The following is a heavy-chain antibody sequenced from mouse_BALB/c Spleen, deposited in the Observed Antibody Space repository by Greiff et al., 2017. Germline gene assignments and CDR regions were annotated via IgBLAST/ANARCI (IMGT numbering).Heavy chain of an antibody. J-gene: IGHJ4*01. CDR3: ARPSTMITTGYAMDY. D-gene: IGHD2-4*01. CDR1: GFTFSSYG. CDR2: ISSGGSYT. V-gene: IGHV5-6*01. Sequence: EVHLVESGGDLVKPGGSLKLSCAASGFTFSSYGMSWVRQTPDKRLEWVATISSGGSYTYYPDSVKGRFTISRDNAKNTLYLQMSSLKSEDTAMYYCARPSTMITTGYAMDYWGQGTSVTVSS.